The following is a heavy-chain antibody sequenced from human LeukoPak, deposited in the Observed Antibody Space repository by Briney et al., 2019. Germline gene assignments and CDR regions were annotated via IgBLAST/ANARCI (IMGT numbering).Heavy chain of an antibody. CDR3: ARDRGYSGYDFYHFDY. CDR2: IIPIFGTA. Sequence: SVKVSCKASGGTFSSYAISWVRQAPGQGLEWMGRIIPIFGTANYAQKFQGRVTITTDESTSTAYMELSSLRSEDTAVYYCARDRGYSGYDFYHFDYWGQGTLVTVSS. CDR1: GGTFSSYA. J-gene: IGHJ4*02. D-gene: IGHD5-12*01. V-gene: IGHV1-69*05.